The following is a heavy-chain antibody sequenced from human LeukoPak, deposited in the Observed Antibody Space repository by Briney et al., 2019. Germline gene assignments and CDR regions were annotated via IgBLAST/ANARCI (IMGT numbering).Heavy chain of an antibody. CDR3: ARDTHEYGSGSYYDDTFDS. J-gene: IGHJ3*02. D-gene: IGHD3-10*01. Sequence: SETLSLTCSVSGGSISTYFWSWIRQPPGKGLEWIGYIHDSGSTNYNPSLKSRVTISVDTSKNQFSLKLSSVTAADTAVYYCARDTHEYGSGSYYDDTFDSWGQGTLVTVSS. CDR2: IHDSGST. V-gene: IGHV4-59*01. CDR1: GGSISTYF.